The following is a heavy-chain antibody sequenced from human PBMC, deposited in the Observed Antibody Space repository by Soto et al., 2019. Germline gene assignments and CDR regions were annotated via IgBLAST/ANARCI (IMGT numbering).Heavy chain of an antibody. Sequence: GGSLRLSCAASGFTFSNAWMNWVRQAPGKGLEWVGRIRGKTDGGTTDYAAPVKGRFTISRDESKNTLYLQMNSLKTEDTAVYYCTTDVVVELAAFWGQGTLVTVSS. J-gene: IGHJ4*02. V-gene: IGHV3-15*07. CDR2: IRGKTDGGTT. CDR3: TTDVVVELAAF. D-gene: IGHD2-15*01. CDR1: GFTFSNAW.